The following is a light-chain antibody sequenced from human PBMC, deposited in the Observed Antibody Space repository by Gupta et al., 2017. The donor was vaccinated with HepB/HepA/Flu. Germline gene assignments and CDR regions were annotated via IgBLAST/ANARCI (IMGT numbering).Light chain of an antibody. J-gene: IGKJ1*01. CDR2: DAS. CDR3: QQRSNSWT. Sequence: EIVLTQSPVTLSLSPGERATLSCRASQRVSSSLAWYQHKPGQAPRLLIYDASSRATGIPARFSGSGSGTDFTLTISSLEPGDFAVYYCQQRSNSWTFGQGTKVEIK. CDR1: QRVSSS. V-gene: IGKV3-11*01.